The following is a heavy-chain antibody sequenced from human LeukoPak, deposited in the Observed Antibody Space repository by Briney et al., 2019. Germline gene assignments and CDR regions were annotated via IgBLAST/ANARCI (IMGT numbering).Heavy chain of an antibody. J-gene: IGHJ5*02. V-gene: IGHV3-7*01. CDR2: IKQDGSEK. CDR1: GFTFSSYW. Sequence: PGGSLRLSCAASGFTFSSYWMSWVRQAPGKGLEWVANIKQDGSEKYYVDSVKGRFTISRDNAKNSLYLQMNSLRAEDTAVYYCASITIFDYNWFDPWGQGTLVTVSS. CDR3: ASITIFDYNWFDP. D-gene: IGHD3-3*01.